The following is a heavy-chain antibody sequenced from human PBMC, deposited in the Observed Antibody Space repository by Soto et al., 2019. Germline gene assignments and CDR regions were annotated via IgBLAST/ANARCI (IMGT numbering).Heavy chain of an antibody. CDR3: ATERTTMIVVVPHHAFDI. Sequence: GGSLRLSFAASGFTSSSYAMSWVRQAPGKGLECVSAISGSGGSTYYADSVKCRFTISRDNSKNTLYLRRNNLRDKDTAAYYCATERTTMIVVVPHHAFDIWGQGIMVTVS. CDR1: GFTSSSYA. CDR2: ISGSGGST. V-gene: IGHV3-23*01. J-gene: IGHJ3*02. D-gene: IGHD3-22*01.